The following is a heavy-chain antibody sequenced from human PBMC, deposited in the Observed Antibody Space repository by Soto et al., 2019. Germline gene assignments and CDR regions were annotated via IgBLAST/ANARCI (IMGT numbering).Heavy chain of an antibody. Sequence: PSETLSLTCTVSGGSISSYDWSWIRQPPGKGLKWIGYIYYSGSTNYNPPLKSRVTTSVDTSKNQFSLKLSSVTAADTAVYYCARESRTDWFDPWGQGTLVTVSS. J-gene: IGHJ5*02. CDR2: IYYSGST. CDR3: ARESRTDWFDP. V-gene: IGHV4-59*01. CDR1: GGSISSYD.